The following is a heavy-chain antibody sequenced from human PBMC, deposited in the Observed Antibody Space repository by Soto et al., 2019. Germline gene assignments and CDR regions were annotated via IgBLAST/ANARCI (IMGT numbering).Heavy chain of an antibody. CDR3: ASGTYGSGSCFDP. CDR1: GGSISRGGYY. CDR2: IYYSGST. J-gene: IGHJ5*02. Sequence: QVQLQESGPGLVKPSQTLSLTCTVSGGSISRGGYYWSWLRQHPGKGLEWIGYIYYSGSTYYNPSLKSRVTISVDTSKNQFSLKLSSVTAADTAVYYCASGTYGSGSCFDPWGQGTLVTVSS. D-gene: IGHD3-10*01. V-gene: IGHV4-31*03.